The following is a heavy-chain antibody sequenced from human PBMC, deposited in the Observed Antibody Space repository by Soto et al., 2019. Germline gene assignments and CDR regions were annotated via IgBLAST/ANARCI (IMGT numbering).Heavy chain of an antibody. J-gene: IGHJ5*01. Sequence: LRLSCAASGFTFSSYAFHWVRQAPGKGLEWLSVISYDGRETHYADSVEGRFIISRDSSKKTAYLQMNSLRGDDTAVYFCATDPVAVTGSFIDSWGQGTLVTVSS. CDR3: ATDPVAVTGSFIDS. D-gene: IGHD2-21*02. CDR2: ISYDGRET. CDR1: GFTFSSYA. V-gene: IGHV3-30-3*01.